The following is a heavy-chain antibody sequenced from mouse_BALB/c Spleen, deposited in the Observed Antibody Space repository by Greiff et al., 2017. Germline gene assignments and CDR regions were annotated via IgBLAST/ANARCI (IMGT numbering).Heavy chain of an antibody. J-gene: IGHJ4*01. V-gene: IGHV3-8*02. D-gene: IGHD1-2*01. CDR2: ISYSGST. Sequence: EVKVEESGPSLVKPSQTLSLTCSVTGDSITSGYWNWIRKFPGNKLEYMGYISYSGSTYYNPSLKSRISITRDTSKNQYYLQLNSVTTEDTATYYCARYLLRPPYAMDYWGQGTSVTVSS. CDR3: ARYLLRPPYAMDY. CDR1: GDSITSGY.